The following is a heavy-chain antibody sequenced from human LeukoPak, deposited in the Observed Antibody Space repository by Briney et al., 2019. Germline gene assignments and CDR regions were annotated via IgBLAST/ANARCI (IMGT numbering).Heavy chain of an antibody. CDR3: SRGGGAADGAEYFQH. CDR1: GGSISSYY. CDR2: IYTSGST. V-gene: IGHV4-4*07. Sequence: NPSETLSLTCTVSGGSISSYYWSWIRQPAGKGLEWIGRIYTSGSTNYNPSLKSRVTIAVDKSKNQFSLKLSSVTAADKAVYYCSRGGGAADGAEYFQHWGQDTLVTVSS. D-gene: IGHD6-13*01. J-gene: IGHJ1*01.